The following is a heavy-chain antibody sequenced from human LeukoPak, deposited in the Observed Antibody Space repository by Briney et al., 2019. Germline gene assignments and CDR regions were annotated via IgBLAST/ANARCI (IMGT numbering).Heavy chain of an antibody. Sequence: PGGSLRLSCAASGFTFSSYAMSWVRQAPGKGLEWVSAISGSGGSTYYADSVKGRFTISRDNAKNSLYLEMISLRAEDTAVYYCGRDRAYGVDYWGQGTLITVSS. CDR2: ISGSGGST. J-gene: IGHJ4*02. CDR3: GRDRAYGVDY. D-gene: IGHD4-17*01. V-gene: IGHV3-23*01. CDR1: GFTFSSYA.